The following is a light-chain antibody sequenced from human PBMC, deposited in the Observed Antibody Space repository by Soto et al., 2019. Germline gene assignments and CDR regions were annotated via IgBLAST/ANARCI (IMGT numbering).Light chain of an antibody. V-gene: IGKV1-9*01. J-gene: IGKJ4*01. CDR1: QDITNY. Sequence: DIQLTQSPSFLSASVGDRVTITCRASQDITNYLAWYLQKPGKAPKLLFYGASTLQSGVPSRFSGSGSGTEFTLTVSSLQPEDFATYYCQQLNAYPHSFGGGTKVEIK. CDR2: GAS. CDR3: QQLNAYPHS.